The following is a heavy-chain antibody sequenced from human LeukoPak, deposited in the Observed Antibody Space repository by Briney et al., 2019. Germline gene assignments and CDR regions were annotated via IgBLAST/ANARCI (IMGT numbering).Heavy chain of an antibody. Sequence: ASVKVSCKASGYTFTSYAMNWVRQAPGQGLEWMGWINTNTGNPTYAQGFTGRFVFSLDTSVSTAYLQISSLKAEDTAVYYCARDLNVLRYFDWPHWFDPWGQGTLVTVSS. CDR1: GYTFTSYA. V-gene: IGHV7-4-1*02. J-gene: IGHJ5*02. CDR3: ARDLNVLRYFDWPHWFDP. CDR2: INTNTGNP. D-gene: IGHD3-9*01.